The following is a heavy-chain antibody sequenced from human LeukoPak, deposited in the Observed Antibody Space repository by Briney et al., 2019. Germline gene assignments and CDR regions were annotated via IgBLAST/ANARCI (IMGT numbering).Heavy chain of an antibody. CDR3: ARGNYGSGSYYVVDFDS. CDR2: IYHSGNT. CDR1: GGSISSYY. V-gene: IGHV4-59*01. J-gene: IGHJ4*02. Sequence: SETLSLTCTVSGGSISSYYWSWIRQPPGKGLEWIGYIYHSGNTNFNPSLKSRLTMSIDTSKNQFSLRLTSVTAADTAVYYCARGNYGSGSYYVVDFDSWGQGTLDTVSS. D-gene: IGHD3-10*01.